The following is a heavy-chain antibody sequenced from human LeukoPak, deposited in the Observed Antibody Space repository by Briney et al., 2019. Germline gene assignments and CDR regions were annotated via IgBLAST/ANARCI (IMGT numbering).Heavy chain of an antibody. Sequence: GRLTISRDNAKNSLYLQMNSLRAEDTAVYYCARGDFYDSSGYYYESRSFDYWGQGTLVTVSS. D-gene: IGHD3-22*01. CDR3: ARGDFYDSSGYYYESRSFDY. J-gene: IGHJ4*02. V-gene: IGHV3-11*06.